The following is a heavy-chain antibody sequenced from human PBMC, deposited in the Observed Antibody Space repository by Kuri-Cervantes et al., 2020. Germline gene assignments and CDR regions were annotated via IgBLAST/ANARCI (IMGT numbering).Heavy chain of an antibody. D-gene: IGHD3-9*01. Sequence: GSLRLSCAASGFTFSTYGIHWVRQAPGKGLEWVAFIQFDGSNDYYADSVKGRFTISRDSAKNSLCLQMNSLRAEDTAVYYCARDFAGVTRYFDCWGQGTLVTVSS. CDR3: ARDFAGVTRYFDC. V-gene: IGHV3-30*02. CDR1: GFTFSTYG. CDR2: IQFDGSND. J-gene: IGHJ4*02.